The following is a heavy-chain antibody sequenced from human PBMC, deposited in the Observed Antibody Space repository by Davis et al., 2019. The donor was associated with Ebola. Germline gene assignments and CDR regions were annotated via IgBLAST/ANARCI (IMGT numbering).Heavy chain of an antibody. D-gene: IGHD3-16*01. CDR2: INIDGSSV. CDR3: GRGALFGIPAGTIDS. V-gene: IGHV3-74*01. Sequence: HTGGSLRLSCAASGFTFISYWMHWVRQAPGKGLVWVARINIDGSSVIYADSVEGRFTVSRDNAKNTLYLEMNSLRSEDTAVYYCGRGALFGIPAGTIDSWGQGTLVTASS. J-gene: IGHJ4*02. CDR1: GFTFISYW.